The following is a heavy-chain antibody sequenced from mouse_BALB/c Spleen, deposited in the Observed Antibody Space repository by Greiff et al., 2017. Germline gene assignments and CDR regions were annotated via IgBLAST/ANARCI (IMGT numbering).Heavy chain of an antibody. CDR1: GYTFTSYW. CDR3: TRKGITTVAPFDY. CDR2: IYPGNSDT. J-gene: IGHJ2*01. V-gene: IGHV1-5*01. Sequence: EVQLQQSGTVLARPGASVKMSCKASGYTFTSYWMHWVKQRPGQGLEWIGAIYPGNSDTSYNQKFKGKAKLTAVTSTSTAYMELSSLTNEDSAVYYCTRKGITTVAPFDYWGQGTTLTVSS. D-gene: IGHD1-1*01.